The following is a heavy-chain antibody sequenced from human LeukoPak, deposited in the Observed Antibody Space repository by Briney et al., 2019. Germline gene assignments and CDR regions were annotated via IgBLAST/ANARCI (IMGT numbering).Heavy chain of an antibody. D-gene: IGHD2-21*01. Sequence: GGSLRLSCAASGFTFSSYGMHWVRQAPGKGLEWVAVIWYDGSNKYYADSVKGRFTISRDNSKNTLDLQMNSLRAEDTAIYYCAKTVVVITFRFDSWGQGSLVTVSS. J-gene: IGHJ4*02. V-gene: IGHV3-33*06. CDR1: GFTFSSYG. CDR3: AKTVVVITFRFDS. CDR2: IWYDGSNK.